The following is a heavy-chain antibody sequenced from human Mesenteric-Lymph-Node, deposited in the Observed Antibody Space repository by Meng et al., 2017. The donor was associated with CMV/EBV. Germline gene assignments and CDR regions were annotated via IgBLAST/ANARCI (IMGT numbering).Heavy chain of an antibody. Sequence: GGSLRLSCAASEFTFTSYSMNWVRQAPGKGLEWVSAISSSGAYIYYADSVKGRFTISRDNAKNSVYLQMNSLRAEDTAIYYCARAFDTRGYYRYFDYWGQGILVTVSS. CDR3: ARAFDTRGYYRYFDY. CDR2: ISSSGAYI. V-gene: IGHV3-21*01. CDR1: EFTFTSYS. J-gene: IGHJ4*02. D-gene: IGHD3-22*01.